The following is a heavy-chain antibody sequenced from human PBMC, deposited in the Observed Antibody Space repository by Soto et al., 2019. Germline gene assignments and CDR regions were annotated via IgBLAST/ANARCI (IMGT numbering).Heavy chain of an antibody. CDR3: ARHDRIAKLQNGMGL. V-gene: IGHV4-4*02. Sequence: PSETLSLTCAVSGGSISSSNWWTWVRQPPGKGLEWIGEIYHIGSTNYNPSLKSRVTISVDKSKNQFSLKLSSVTAADTAVYYCARHDRIAKLQNGMGLWGQGTMVTVSS. CDR2: IYHIGST. CDR1: GGSISSSNW. J-gene: IGHJ6*02.